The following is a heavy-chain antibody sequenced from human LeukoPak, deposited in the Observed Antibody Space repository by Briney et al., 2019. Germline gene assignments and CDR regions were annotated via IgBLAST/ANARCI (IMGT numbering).Heavy chain of an antibody. J-gene: IGHJ4*02. CDR3: ARGEAAAAGLVGYY. CDR1: GFTFSSYA. V-gene: IGHV3-30-3*01. CDR2: ISYDGSNK. D-gene: IGHD6-13*01. Sequence: PGGSLRLSCAASGFTFSSYAMHWVRQAPGKGLEWVAVISYDGSNKYYADSVKGRFTISRDNSKNTLYLQMNSLRAEDTAVYYCARGEAAAAGLVGYYWGQGTLVTVSS.